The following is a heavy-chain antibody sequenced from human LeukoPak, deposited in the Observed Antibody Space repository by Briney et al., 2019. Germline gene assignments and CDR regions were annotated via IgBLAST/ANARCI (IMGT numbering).Heavy chain of an antibody. CDR3: VGDQVDDTGYLR. CDR1: GFIFSTYT. CDR2: INGDGRTT. V-gene: IGHV3-64D*06. J-gene: IGHJ4*02. D-gene: IGHD5-12*01. Sequence: GGSLRLSCSTSGFIFSTYTMYWVRQAPGKGLEYVSVINGDGRTTYYIDSVKGRFTISRDNSKNTLYLQMSSLRADDTAVYYCVGDQVDDTGYLRWGQGTRVTVSA.